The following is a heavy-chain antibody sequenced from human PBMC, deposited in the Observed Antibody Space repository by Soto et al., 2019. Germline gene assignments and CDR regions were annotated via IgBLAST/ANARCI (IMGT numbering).Heavy chain of an antibody. V-gene: IGHV5-10-1*01. CDR2: IDPSDSYT. CDR3: ARYTDLIQLWFSGMDV. D-gene: IGHD5-18*01. CDR1: GYSVTSYW. Sequence: PGESLKISCKGSGYSVTSYWMSWVRQMPGKGLEWMGRIDPSDSYTNYSPSFQGHVTISADKSISTAYLQRSSLKASDTAMYYCARYTDLIQLWFSGMDVWGQGTTVTVS. J-gene: IGHJ6*02.